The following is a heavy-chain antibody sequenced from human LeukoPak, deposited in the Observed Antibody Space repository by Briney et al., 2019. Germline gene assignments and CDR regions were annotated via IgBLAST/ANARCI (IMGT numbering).Heavy chain of an antibody. J-gene: IGHJ4*02. Sequence: FGPTPPPPAPTLTLPCALSGSSLRTSGVGVGWIRQPPGEALEWLELIYWNDDKRYSPSLNNRLTITKDGSENKVVLTMSNMDPVDTATYYCAPRLKGTGGDKFVYWGQGALVTVSS. D-gene: IGHD1-1*01. CDR2: IYWNDDK. CDR1: GSSLRTSGVG. V-gene: IGHV2-5*01. CDR3: APRLKGTGGDKFVY.